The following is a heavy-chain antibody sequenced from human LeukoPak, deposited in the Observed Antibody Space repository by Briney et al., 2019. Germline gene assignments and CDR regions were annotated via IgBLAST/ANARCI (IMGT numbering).Heavy chain of an antibody. V-gene: IGHV4-59*08. CDR2: IYYSGST. D-gene: IGHD6-13*01. CDR3: ARTRSPFQEIIAAAGLNWFDP. CDR1: GGSINSYY. Sequence: TSETLSLTCTVSGGSINSYYWSWIRQPPGKGLEWIGYIYYSGSTNYNPSLKSRVTISVDTSKNQFSLRLSSVTAADTAVYYCARTRSPFQEIIAAAGLNWFDPWGQGTLVTVSS. J-gene: IGHJ5*02.